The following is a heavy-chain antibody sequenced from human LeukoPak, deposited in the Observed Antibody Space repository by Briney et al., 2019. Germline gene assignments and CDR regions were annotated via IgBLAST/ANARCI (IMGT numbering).Heavy chain of an antibody. J-gene: IGHJ4*02. V-gene: IGHV4-31*03. CDR2: IYYSGST. CDR3: ARDQHDFWSGYYVSYFDH. CDR1: GGSISSGGYY. Sequence: SQTLSLTCTVSGGSISSGGYYWSWIRQHPGKGLEWIGYIYYSGSTNYNPSLKSRVTISVDTSKNQFSLKLSSVTAADTAVYYCARDQHDFWSGYYVSYFDHWGQGTLVTVSS. D-gene: IGHD3-3*01.